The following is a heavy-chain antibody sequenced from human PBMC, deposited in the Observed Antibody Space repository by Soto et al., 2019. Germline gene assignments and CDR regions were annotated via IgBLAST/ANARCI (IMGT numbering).Heavy chain of an antibody. CDR2: INPNSGGT. CDR1: GYTLTGYY. Sequence: ASVKVSCKASGYTLTGYYMHWVRQAPGQGLEWMGWINPNSGGTNYAQKFQGWVTMTRDTSISTAYMELSRLRSDDTAVYYCARAQALSPGGHNWFDPWGQGTLVTVSS. D-gene: IGHD3-16*01. J-gene: IGHJ5*02. V-gene: IGHV1-2*04. CDR3: ARAQALSPGGHNWFDP.